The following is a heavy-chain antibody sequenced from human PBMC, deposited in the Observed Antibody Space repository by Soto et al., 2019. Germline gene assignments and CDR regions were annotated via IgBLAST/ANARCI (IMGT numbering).Heavy chain of an antibody. D-gene: IGHD6-19*01. CDR1: GGSISNSRDY. J-gene: IGHJ4*02. CDR3: ARRYGWLYFDY. CDR2: IFFCGST. V-gene: IGHV4-39*01. Sequence: SETLSLTCSVSGGSISNSRDYWGWIRQPPGKGLELIATIFFCGSTYYNPSLKSRVTISVDTSKNQFSLRLTSLTAADTALYYCARRYGWLYFDYWGQGSLVTVSS.